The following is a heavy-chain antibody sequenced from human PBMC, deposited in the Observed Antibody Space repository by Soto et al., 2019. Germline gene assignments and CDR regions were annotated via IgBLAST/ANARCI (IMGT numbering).Heavy chain of an antibody. CDR2: ISAYNGNT. V-gene: IGHV1-18*01. CDR1: GYTFTSYG. J-gene: IGHJ6*02. CDR3: ARVPQRGYSYGAPRYYGMDV. D-gene: IGHD5-18*01. Sequence: GASVKVSCKASGYTFTSYGISWVRQAPGQGLEWMGWISAYNGNTNYAQKLQGRVTMTTDTSTSTADMELRSLRSDDTAVYYCARVPQRGYSYGAPRYYGMDVWGQGTTVTVSS.